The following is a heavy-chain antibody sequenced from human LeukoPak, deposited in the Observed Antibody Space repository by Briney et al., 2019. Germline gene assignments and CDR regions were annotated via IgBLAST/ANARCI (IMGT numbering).Heavy chain of an antibody. D-gene: IGHD5-18*01. CDR1: GFTFSSYW. V-gene: IGHV3-74*01. J-gene: IGHJ4*02. CDR3: ARSGYSYGFPKFGY. CDR2: INSDGSST. Sequence: PGGSLRLSCAASGFTFSSYWMHWVRQAPGKGLVWVSRINSDGSSTSYADSVKGRFTISRDNAKNTLYLQMNSLRAEDTAVYCCARSGYSYGFPKFGYWGQGTLVTVSS.